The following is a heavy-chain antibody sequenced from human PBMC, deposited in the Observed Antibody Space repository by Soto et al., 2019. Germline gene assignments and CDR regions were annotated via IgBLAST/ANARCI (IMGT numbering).Heavy chain of an antibody. Sequence: QVQLVESGGGVVQPGRSLRLSCAASGFTFSSDGMHCVRQAPGKGLEWWAAIAYDGSNKFYADSVRGRFTISRDYSKDTFYLQMASMLAEDTSVYYCAKDRSNSWTCDYWGQGTLVTVSS. CDR2: IAYDGSNK. V-gene: IGHV3-30*18. D-gene: IGHD2-2*01. J-gene: IGHJ4*02. CDR3: AKDRSNSWTCDY. CDR1: GFTFSSDG.